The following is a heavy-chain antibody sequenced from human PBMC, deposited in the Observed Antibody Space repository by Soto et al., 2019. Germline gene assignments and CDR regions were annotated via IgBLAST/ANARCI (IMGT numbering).Heavy chain of an antibody. Sequence: QVQLVQSGAEVKKPGSSVKVSCKASGGTFSSYTISWVRQAPGQGLEWMGRIIPILGIANYAQKFQGRITITSDKYTSTAYMELSSLRSEDTDVYYCARAHHNRNPLAGQLVSGWFDPWGQGTLVTVSS. CDR2: IIPILGIA. CDR1: GGTFSSYT. CDR3: ARAHHNRNPLAGQLVSGWFDP. V-gene: IGHV1-69*02. D-gene: IGHD6-13*01. J-gene: IGHJ5*02.